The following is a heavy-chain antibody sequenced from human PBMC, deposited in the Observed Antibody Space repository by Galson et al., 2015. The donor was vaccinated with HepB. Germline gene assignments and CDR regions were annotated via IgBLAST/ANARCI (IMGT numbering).Heavy chain of an antibody. J-gene: IGHJ6*02. CDR3: ARDGEDGFPYYYYGMDV. D-gene: IGHD5-24*01. CDR2: IWYDGSNK. Sequence: SLRLSCAASGFTFSSYGMHWARQAPGKGLEWVAVIWYDGSNKYYADSVKGRFTISRDNSKNTLYLQMNSLRAEDTAVYYCARDGEDGFPYYYYGMDVWGQGTTVTVSS. CDR1: GFTFSSYG. V-gene: IGHV3-33*01.